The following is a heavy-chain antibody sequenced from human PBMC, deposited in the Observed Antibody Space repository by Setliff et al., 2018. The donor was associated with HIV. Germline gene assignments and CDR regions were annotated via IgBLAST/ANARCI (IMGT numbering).Heavy chain of an antibody. CDR1: GGSIRSTSHY. J-gene: IGHJ4*02. Sequence: KSSETLSLTCTVSGGSIRSTSHYWGWIRQPPGKGLEWIGSIYYSGSTHYNPSLKSRVTISADTSKNQFSLNLSSVTAADTAVYFCARVYYGDLEYWGQGTLVTVSS. V-gene: IGHV4-39*07. CDR2: IYYSGST. D-gene: IGHD4-17*01. CDR3: ARVYYGDLEY.